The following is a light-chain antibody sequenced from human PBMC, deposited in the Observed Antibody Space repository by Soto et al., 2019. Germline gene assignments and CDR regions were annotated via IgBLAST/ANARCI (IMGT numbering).Light chain of an antibody. CDR2: DAS. J-gene: IGKJ1*01. Sequence: DIQMTQSPSTLSASVGDTVTVTCRASQSVSSWLAWYQQKPGKAPKLLIYDASSLESGVPSRFSGSGSGTEFILTISSLQPDDFATYYCQQYNSYSPWTLGQGTKVDIK. V-gene: IGKV1-5*01. CDR1: QSVSSW. CDR3: QQYNSYSPWT.